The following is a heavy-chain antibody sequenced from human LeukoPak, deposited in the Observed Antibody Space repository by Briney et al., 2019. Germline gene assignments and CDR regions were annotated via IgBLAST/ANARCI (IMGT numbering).Heavy chain of an antibody. CDR3: AKVSKEMAIQWWNAFDI. CDR2: ISGSGGST. J-gene: IGHJ3*02. V-gene: IGHV3-23*01. D-gene: IGHD5-24*01. CDR1: GFTFSSYA. Sequence: GGSLRLSCAASGFTFSSYAMSWVRQAPGKGLEWVSAISGSGGSTYYADSVKGRFTISRDNSKNTLYLQMNSLRAEDTAVYYCAKVSKEMAIQWWNAFDIWGQGTMVTVSS.